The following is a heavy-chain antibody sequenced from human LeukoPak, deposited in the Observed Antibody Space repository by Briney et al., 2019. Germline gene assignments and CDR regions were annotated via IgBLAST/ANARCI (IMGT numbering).Heavy chain of an antibody. V-gene: IGHV4-59*08. CDR3: GRRDTRGGAFDI. J-gene: IGHJ3*02. D-gene: IGHD5-18*01. Sequence: SSETLSLTCTVSGGSITGYHWSWIRQPPGKGLEWIAYIHHSGSSNYTPSLKGRVTISVDTSKNQFSLKLSSVTAADTAVYYCGRRDTRGGAFDIWGQGTMLSVSS. CDR1: GGSITGYH. CDR2: IHHSGSS.